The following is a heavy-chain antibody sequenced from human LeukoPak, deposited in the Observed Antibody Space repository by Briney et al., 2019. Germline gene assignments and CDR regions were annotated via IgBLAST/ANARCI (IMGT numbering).Heavy chain of an antibody. J-gene: IGHJ4*02. CDR3: AKDHGDYDFDY. V-gene: IGHV3-23*01. D-gene: IGHD4-17*01. Sequence: GGSLRLSCEDSDFSVSNHYMSWVRQAPGKGLEWVSTISHSGGNTKYADSVKGRFTISRDNSKNTLYLQMNSLRAEDTAAYYCAKDHGDYDFDYWGQGTLVTVSS. CDR1: DFSVSNHY. CDR2: ISHSGGNT.